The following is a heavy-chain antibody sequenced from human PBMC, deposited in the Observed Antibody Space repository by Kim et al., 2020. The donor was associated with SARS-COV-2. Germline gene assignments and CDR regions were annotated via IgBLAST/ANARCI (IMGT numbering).Heavy chain of an antibody. CDR1: GFTFTNAW. J-gene: IGHJ6*03. CDR3: FTRDGYKDYSFYMDV. CDR2: IISKSDGGTT. D-gene: IGHD5-12*01. Sequence: GGSLRLSCVASGFTFTNAWMAWARQAPGKGLEWVGRIISKSDGGTTDYAAPVKGRFTISRDDSKKTVDLQMNSLKTEDTAVYYCFTRDGYKDYSFYMDVWGKGTTVTVSS. V-gene: IGHV3-15*01.